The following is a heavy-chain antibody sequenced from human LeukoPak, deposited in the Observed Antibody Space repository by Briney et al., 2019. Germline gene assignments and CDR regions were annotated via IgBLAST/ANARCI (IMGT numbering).Heavy chain of an antibody. J-gene: IGHJ4*02. D-gene: IGHD1-26*01. CDR3: ARASGGSYHDY. Sequence: ASVKVSCKGSGYTFTSYGITWVRKPPAQGLEWMGWISAYNGNTNYAQNLQGRVTMTTDTSTSTDYMELRSLRSDDTAVYYCARASGGSYHDYWGQGTLVTVSS. CDR1: GYTFTSYG. V-gene: IGHV1-18*01. CDR2: ISAYNGNT.